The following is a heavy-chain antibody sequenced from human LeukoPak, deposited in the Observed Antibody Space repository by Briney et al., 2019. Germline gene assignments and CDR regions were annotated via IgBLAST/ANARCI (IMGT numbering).Heavy chain of an antibody. CDR3: AKGGKTIMCPTSCYDY. D-gene: IGHD2-2*01. V-gene: IGHV3-23*01. Sequence: GGSLRLSCAASGFTFSNYAMSWVRQAPGKGLEWVSVISGSGGSPGYTDSVKGRFTISRDNSKNTLYLQMNSLRAEDTAVYYCAKGGKTIMCPTSCYDYWGQGTLVTVSS. J-gene: IGHJ4*02. CDR2: ISGSGGSP. CDR1: GFTFSNYA.